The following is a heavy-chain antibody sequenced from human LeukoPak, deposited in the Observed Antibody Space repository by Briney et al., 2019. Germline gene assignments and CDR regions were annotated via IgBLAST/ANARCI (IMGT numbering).Heavy chain of an antibody. D-gene: IGHD2-2*01. CDR2: IYTSGST. Sequence: SDTLSLTCTVSGGSISSYYWSWIRQPPGKGLECIGYIYTSGSTNYNPSLKSRVTISVDTSKNQFSLKLSSVTAADTAVYYCASSPDIVVVPAAPGHFDYWGQGTLVTVSS. CDR3: ASSPDIVVVPAAPGHFDY. J-gene: IGHJ4*02. V-gene: IGHV4-4*09. CDR1: GGSISSYY.